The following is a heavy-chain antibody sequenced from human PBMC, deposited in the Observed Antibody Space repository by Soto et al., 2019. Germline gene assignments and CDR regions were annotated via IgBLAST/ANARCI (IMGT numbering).Heavy chain of an antibody. D-gene: IGHD1-1*01. V-gene: IGHV1-69*13. CDR2: TIPIFGTA. Sequence: SVKVSCKASGYTFTGFYIHWVRQAPGQGLEWMGGTIPIFGTANYAQKFQGRVTITADESTSTAYMELSSLRSEDTAVYYCARGNWNGRAPFDYWGQGTLVTVSS. CDR3: ARGNWNGRAPFDY. J-gene: IGHJ4*02. CDR1: GYTFTGFY.